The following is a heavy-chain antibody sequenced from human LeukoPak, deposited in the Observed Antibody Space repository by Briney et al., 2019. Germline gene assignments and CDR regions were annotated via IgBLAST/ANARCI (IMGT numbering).Heavy chain of an antibody. V-gene: IGHV1-69*13. CDR1: GGTFSSYA. D-gene: IGHD3-3*01. J-gene: IGHJ4*02. Sequence: GASVTVSCTASGGTFSSYAISWVRQAPGQGLEWMGGIIPIFGTANYAQKFQGRVTITADESTSTAYMELSSLRSEDTAVYYCAREAFWSGYSGYYFDYWGQGTLVTVSS. CDR3: AREAFWSGYSGYYFDY. CDR2: IIPIFGTA.